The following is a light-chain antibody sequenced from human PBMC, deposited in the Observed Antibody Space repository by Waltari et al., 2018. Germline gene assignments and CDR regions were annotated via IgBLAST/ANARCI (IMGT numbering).Light chain of an antibody. CDR1: QSVLYSSNNKSY. J-gene: IGKJ1*01. Sequence: DIVMTQSPDSLAVSLGERATLNCKSRQSVLYSSNNKSYLAWYQHKPGQPPKLLIYWASTRESGVPDRFSGSGSGTDFTLTISSLQAEDVAVYYCQQYYSTPWTFGQGTKVEI. CDR3: QQYYSTPWT. V-gene: IGKV4-1*01. CDR2: WAS.